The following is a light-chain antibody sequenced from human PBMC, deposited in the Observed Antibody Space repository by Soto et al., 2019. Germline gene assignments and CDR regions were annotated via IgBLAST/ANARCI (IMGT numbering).Light chain of an antibody. CDR2: DVS. J-gene: IGLJ1*01. Sequence: QSVLTQPRSVSGSPGQLVTISCTGTSSDVGGYNYVSWYQQHPGKAPKLMIYDVSKRPSGVPDRFSGSKSGNTASLTISGLQAEDEDDYYCCSYAGSYTYVFGTGTKVTVL. CDR3: CSYAGSYTYV. CDR1: SSDVGGYNY. V-gene: IGLV2-11*01.